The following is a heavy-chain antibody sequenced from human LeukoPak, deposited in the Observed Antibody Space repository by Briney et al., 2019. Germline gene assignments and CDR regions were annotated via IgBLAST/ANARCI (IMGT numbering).Heavy chain of an antibody. CDR3: ARHGVRFFGTSEFDY. D-gene: IGHD3-3*01. CDR1: GGSFSDYY. J-gene: IGHJ4*02. V-gene: IGHV4-34*01. CDR2: INHSGST. Sequence: ASETLSLTCAVYGGSFSDYYWSWIRQPPGKGLEWIGEINHSGSTNYNPSLKSRVTISIDTSKNQFSLKLSSVTAADTAVYYCARHGVRFFGTSEFDYWGQGTLVTVSS.